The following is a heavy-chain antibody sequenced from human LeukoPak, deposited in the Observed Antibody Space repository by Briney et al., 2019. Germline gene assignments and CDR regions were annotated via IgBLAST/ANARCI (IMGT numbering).Heavy chain of an antibody. J-gene: IGHJ5*02. V-gene: IGHV4-59*12. CDR1: GGSISSYY. CDR3: ARSQAILIWFDP. D-gene: IGHD2-21*01. CDR2: IYYSGST. Sequence: ETLSLTCTVSGGSISSYYWSWIRQPPGKGLEWIGYIYYSGSTNYNPSLKSRVTISVDTSKNQFSLKLSSVTAADTAVYYCARSQAILIWFDPWGQGTLVTVSS.